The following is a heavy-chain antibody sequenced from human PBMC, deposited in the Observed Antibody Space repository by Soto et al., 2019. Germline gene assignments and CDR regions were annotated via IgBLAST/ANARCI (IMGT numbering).Heavy chain of an antibody. CDR2: INPNSGGT. V-gene: IGHV1-2*04. CDR1: GYTFTGYY. J-gene: IGHJ3*02. Sequence: ASVKVSCKASGYTFTGYYMHWVRQAPGQGLEWMGWINPNSGGTNYAQKFQGWVTMTRDTSISTAYMELSRLRSDDTAVYYCARAVSAPADAFDIWGQGTMVTVS. CDR3: ARAVSAPADAFDI.